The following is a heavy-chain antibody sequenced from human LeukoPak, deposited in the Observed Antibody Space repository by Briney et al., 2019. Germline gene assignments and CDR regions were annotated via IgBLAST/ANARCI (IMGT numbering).Heavy chain of an antibody. J-gene: IGHJ6*03. CDR2: IKQDGSEK. V-gene: IGHV3-7*01. Sequence: GGSLRLSCAASGFTFSSYWMSWVRQAPGKGLEWVANIKQDGSEKYYVDSVKGRFTISRDNAKNSLYLQMNSLRAEDTAVYYCAREVRLGYCSGGSCYQYYYYYYMDVWGKGTTVTVSS. CDR1: GFTFSSYW. CDR3: AREVRLGYCSGGSCYQYYYYYYMDV. D-gene: IGHD2-15*01.